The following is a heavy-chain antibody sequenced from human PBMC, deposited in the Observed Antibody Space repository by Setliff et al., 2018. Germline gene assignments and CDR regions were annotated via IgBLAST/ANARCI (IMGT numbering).Heavy chain of an antibody. V-gene: IGHV4-39*01. CDR2: IYYSGST. J-gene: IGHJ5*02. CDR3: ARLISRYDFWTSSYTHSFDP. CDR1: GDSISSSSSY. D-gene: IGHD3-3*01. Sequence: PSETLSLTCTVSGDSISSSSSYWGWIRQPPGKGLEWIGTIYYSGSTYYNPSLKGRVTISVDTSKNQFSLRLTSVTAADTAVYYCARLISRYDFWTSSYTHSFDPWGQGTLVTVSS.